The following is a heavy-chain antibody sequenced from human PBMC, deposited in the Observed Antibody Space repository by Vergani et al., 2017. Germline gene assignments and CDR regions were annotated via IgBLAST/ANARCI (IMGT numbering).Heavy chain of an antibody. V-gene: IGHV3-33*01. CDR3: ARDLVYTSAAGPR. Sequence: QVQLVESGGGVVQPGRSLRLSCAASGFTFSTYGMHWVRQAPGKGLEWVAVIWYDGTNKYYADSVKGRFTISRDNSKNTLNLQMNSLRVEDTAVYYCARDLVYTSAAGPRWGQGTLVTVSS. J-gene: IGHJ4*02. CDR2: IWYDGTNK. CDR1: GFTFSTYG. D-gene: IGHD6-25*01.